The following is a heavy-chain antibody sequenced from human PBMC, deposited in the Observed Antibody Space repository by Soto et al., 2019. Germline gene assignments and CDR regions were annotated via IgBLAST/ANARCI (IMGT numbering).Heavy chain of an antibody. CDR1: GGSFSSHY. D-gene: IGHD6-13*01. CDR2: INHSGST. CDR3: ARGGEQQLVRRDWFDP. J-gene: IGHJ5*02. Sequence: SETLSLTCAVYGGSFSSHYWNWIRQPPGKGLEWIGEINHSGSTNYNPSLKTRVTIAVDTSKNQLSLKLSSVTAADTAVYYCARGGEQQLVRRDWFDPWGQGTLVTV. V-gene: IGHV4-34*01.